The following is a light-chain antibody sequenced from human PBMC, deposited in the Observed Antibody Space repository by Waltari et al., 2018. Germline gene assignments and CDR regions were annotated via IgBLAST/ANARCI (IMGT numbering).Light chain of an antibody. Sequence: DVGLTQSPLSLPVTLGQPASISCRSSQSLVYTDGISYLNWFHQRPGQAPRRLMYKVSNRDSGIPDRFGGVGSGIGFTRMVSSVEADGGGGYFSMRATHWPGTFGQGTRLEIK. CDR2: KVS. CDR3: MRATHWPGT. CDR1: QSLVYTDGISY. V-gene: IGKV2-30*01. J-gene: IGKJ5*01.